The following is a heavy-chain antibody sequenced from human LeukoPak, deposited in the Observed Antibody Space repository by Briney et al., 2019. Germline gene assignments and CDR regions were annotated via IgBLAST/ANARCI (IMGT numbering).Heavy chain of an antibody. V-gene: IGHV1-69*06. D-gene: IGHD2-2*01. CDR3: AGTPTRDCSSTSCYQFDY. J-gene: IGHJ4*02. Sequence: SVKVSCKASGGTFSSYAISWVPQAPGQGLEWMGGIIPIFGTANYAQKFQGRVTITADKSTSTAYMELSSLRSEDTAVYYCAGTPTRDCSSTSCYQFDYWGQGTLVTVSS. CDR1: GGTFSSYA. CDR2: IIPIFGTA.